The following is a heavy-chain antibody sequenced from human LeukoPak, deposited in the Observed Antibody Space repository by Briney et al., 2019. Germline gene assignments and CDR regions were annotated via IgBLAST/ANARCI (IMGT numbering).Heavy chain of an antibody. CDR1: GGTFSSYA. D-gene: IGHD2-21*01. CDR2: SIPILGIA. J-gene: IGHJ4*02. Sequence: GASVKVSCKASGGTFSSYAISWVRQAPGQGLEWRGKSIPILGIANYAQKFQGRVTITADKSTSTAYMELSSLRSEDTAVYYCARESMAYCGGDCYRDFDYWGQGTLVTVSS. CDR3: ARESMAYCGGDCYRDFDY. V-gene: IGHV1-69*04.